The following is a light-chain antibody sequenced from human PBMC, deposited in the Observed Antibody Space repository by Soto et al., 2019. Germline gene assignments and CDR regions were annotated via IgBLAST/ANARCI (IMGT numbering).Light chain of an antibody. CDR3: QVRDSSNDYFV. CDR2: DDT. Sequence: SYELTQPPSVSVALGQTARITCEGHNIGSKSVHRYQLRPGQAPEVVLYDDTDRPSGIPERFSGSNSGDTATLTITRVEAGDGADYYCQVRDSSNDYFVFGGGTKLTVL. J-gene: IGLJ3*02. V-gene: IGLV3-21*02. CDR1: NIGSKS.